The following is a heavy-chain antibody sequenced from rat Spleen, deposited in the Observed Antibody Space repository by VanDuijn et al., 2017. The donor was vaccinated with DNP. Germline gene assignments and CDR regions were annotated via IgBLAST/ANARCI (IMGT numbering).Heavy chain of an antibody. CDR3: ARPYPTYYGSFFDY. D-gene: IGHD1-6*01. Sequence: QVQLQQSGAELAKPGSSVKISCKASGYTFTTYYMSWLKETTGQGLEYIGYINTGSGGTNYNEKFKGKATLTVDKSSSTALMQLSSLTPDDSAVYYCARPYPTYYGSFFDYWGQGVMVTVSS. J-gene: IGHJ2*01. CDR2: INTGSGGT. V-gene: IGHV1-43*01. CDR1: GYTFTTYY.